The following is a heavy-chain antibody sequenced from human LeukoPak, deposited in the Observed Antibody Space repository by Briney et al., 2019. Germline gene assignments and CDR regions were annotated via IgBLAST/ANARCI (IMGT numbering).Heavy chain of an antibody. V-gene: IGHV3-9*01. CDR1: GFKFDDYA. CDR3: AKDIVGSAMTGIDY. Sequence: GGSLRLSCAASGFKFDDYAMQWVRQAPGKGLEWVSGISWNSNTIGYADSVKGRFTISRDNAKHSLYLQMNSLRPEDTALYYCAKDIVGSAMTGIDYWGQGTVVTVSS. CDR2: ISWNSNTI. J-gene: IGHJ4*02. D-gene: IGHD1-1*01.